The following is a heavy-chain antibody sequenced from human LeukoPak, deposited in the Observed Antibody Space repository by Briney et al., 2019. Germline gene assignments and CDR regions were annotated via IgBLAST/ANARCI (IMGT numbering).Heavy chain of an antibody. Sequence: SLRLSCAASGFTFSAYGMHWVRQAPGKGLEWVAIIWYDGTNKYYTDSVKGRFTISRDNSKNTLYLQMNSLRAEDTAVYYCAKKAGNDYGDQNWFDPWGQGTLVCVSS. V-gene: IGHV3-33*06. CDR2: IWYDGTNK. D-gene: IGHD4-17*01. J-gene: IGHJ5*02. CDR1: GFTFSAYG. CDR3: AKKAGNDYGDQNWFDP.